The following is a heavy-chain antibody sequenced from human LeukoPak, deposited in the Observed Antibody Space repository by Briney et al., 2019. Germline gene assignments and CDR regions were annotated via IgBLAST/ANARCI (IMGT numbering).Heavy chain of an antibody. CDR1: GFTFSSYW. Sequence: GGSLRLSCAASGFTFSSYWMSWVRQAQGKGLEWVAMIKQDGSEKYYVDSVKGRFTISRDNAKNSLYLQMNSLRAEDTAVYYCARYYCTSTTCYLFDYWGQGTLVTVSS. CDR3: ARYYCTSTTCYLFDY. CDR2: IKQDGSEK. D-gene: IGHD2-2*01. V-gene: IGHV3-7*03. J-gene: IGHJ4*02.